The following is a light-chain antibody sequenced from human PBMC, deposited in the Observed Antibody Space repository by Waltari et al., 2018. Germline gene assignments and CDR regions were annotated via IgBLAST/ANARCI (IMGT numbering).Light chain of an antibody. Sequence: DIQMTQSPSTLSASVGDRVTIPCRASQTINGWLAWYQQKPGKAPELLIHDASTLESGVPPRFSGSGSGTEFTLTISSLQSEDFAVYYCQQSNNWPYTFGQGTKLEIK. CDR3: QQSNNWPYT. V-gene: IGKV1-5*01. CDR2: DAS. CDR1: QTINGW. J-gene: IGKJ2*01.